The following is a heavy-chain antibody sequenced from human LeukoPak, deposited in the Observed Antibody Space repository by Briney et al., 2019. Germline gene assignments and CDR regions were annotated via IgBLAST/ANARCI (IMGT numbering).Heavy chain of an antibody. CDR3: AKDRDYYDSSGFNY. CDR1: GFTFSSYG. CDR2: ISDDGSNK. D-gene: IGHD3-22*01. V-gene: IGHV3-30*18. Sequence: RGSLRLSCAASGFTFSSYGMHWVRQAPGKGLEWVAVISDDGSNKYYADSVKGRFTISRENSKNTLYRQMNSLRAEDTAVYYCAKDRDYYDSSGFNYWGQGTLVTVS. J-gene: IGHJ4*02.